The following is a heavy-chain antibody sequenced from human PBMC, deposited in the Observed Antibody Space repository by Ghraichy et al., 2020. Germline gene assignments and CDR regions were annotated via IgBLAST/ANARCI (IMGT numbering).Heavy chain of an antibody. V-gene: IGHV4-61*02. J-gene: IGHJ4*02. CDR3: AREIPNCGGVCNYFDS. Sequence: SETLSLTCTVSGASISSGSYYWSWIRQPAGKGLEWIGRINAIGSTYYNPSLKSRVTISIDTSKNQFSLELSSVTAADTALYYCAREIPNCGGVCNYFDSWGQGTLVSVSS. D-gene: IGHD2-21*02. CDR1: GASISSGSYY. CDR2: INAIGST.